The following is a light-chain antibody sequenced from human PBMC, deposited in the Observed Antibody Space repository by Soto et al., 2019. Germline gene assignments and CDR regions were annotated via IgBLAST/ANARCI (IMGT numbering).Light chain of an antibody. CDR2: EVS. Sequence: QSVLTQPPSASVSPGQSVTISCTGTSSDVGGYNFVSWFQQHPGKVPKLIMYEVSKRPSGVPDRFSGSKSGNTASLTVSGLQADDEADYYCSSYAATVYVFGTGTKVTVL. V-gene: IGLV2-8*01. J-gene: IGLJ1*01. CDR1: SSDVGGYNF. CDR3: SSYAATVYV.